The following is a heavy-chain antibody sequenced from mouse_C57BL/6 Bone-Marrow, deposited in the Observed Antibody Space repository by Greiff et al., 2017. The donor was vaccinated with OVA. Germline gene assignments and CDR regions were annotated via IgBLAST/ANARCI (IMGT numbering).Heavy chain of an antibody. V-gene: IGHV1-82*01. CDR3: ARATTVVAPFAY. J-gene: IGHJ3*01. D-gene: IGHD1-1*01. Sequence: QVQLQQSGPELVKPGASVKISCKASGYAFSSSWMNWVKQRPGKGLEWIGRIYPGDGDTNYNGKFKGKAKLTADKSSSTAYMQLSSLTSEDSAVYFCARATTVVAPFAYWGQGTLVTVSA. CDR1: GYAFSSSW. CDR2: IYPGDGDT.